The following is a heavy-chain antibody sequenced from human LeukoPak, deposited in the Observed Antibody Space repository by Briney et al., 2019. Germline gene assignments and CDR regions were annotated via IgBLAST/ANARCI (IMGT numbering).Heavy chain of an antibody. CDR3: AKERITMIVVVITSRYFDY. J-gene: IGHJ4*02. Sequence: PGGSLRLSCAASGFTFGLYEMNWVRQAPGKGLEWVSYISSSGTTIYYADSLKGRFTISRDNAKDSLYLQMNSLRAEDTAVFYCAKERITMIVVVITSRYFDYWGQGTLVTVSS. CDR1: GFTFGLYE. V-gene: IGHV3-48*03. CDR2: ISSSGTTI. D-gene: IGHD3-22*01.